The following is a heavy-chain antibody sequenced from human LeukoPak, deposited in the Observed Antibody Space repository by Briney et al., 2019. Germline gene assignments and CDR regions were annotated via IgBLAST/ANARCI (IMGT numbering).Heavy chain of an antibody. D-gene: IGHD5-12*01. J-gene: IGHJ4*02. CDR2: INPNSGGT. CDR1: GRSITGYC. CDR3: ARLYSGYDSDY. V-gene: IGHV1-2*06. Sequence: ASVRVSCKASGRSITGYCMNRVRQAPGQWLEWMGRINPNSGGTNYAQKFQGRVTMTRDTSISTAYMGLSRLRSDDTAVYYCARLYSGYDSDYWGQGTLVTVSS.